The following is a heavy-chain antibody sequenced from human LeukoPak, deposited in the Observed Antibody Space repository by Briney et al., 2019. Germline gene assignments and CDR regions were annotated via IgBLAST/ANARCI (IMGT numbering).Heavy chain of an antibody. CDR1: GGSISSSSYY. D-gene: IGHD3-10*01. V-gene: IGHV4-39*01. J-gene: IGHJ4*02. CDR3: ASFRADVWFAEPIGGDFDY. CDR2: IYYSGST. Sequence: SETLSLTCTVSGGSISSSSYYWGWIRQPPGKGLEWIGSIYYSGSTYYNPSLKSRVTISVDTSKNQFSLKLSSVTAADTAVYYCASFRADVWFAEPIGGDFDYWCQGTLVTVSS.